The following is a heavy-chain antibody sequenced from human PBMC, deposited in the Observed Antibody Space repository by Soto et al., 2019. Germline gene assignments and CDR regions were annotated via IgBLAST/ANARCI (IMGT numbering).Heavy chain of an antibody. D-gene: IGHD5-18*01. CDR1: GDSISSGDYY. V-gene: IGHV4-30-4*01. J-gene: IGHJ4*02. Sequence: SETLSLTCTVSGDSISSGDYYWSWIRQPPGKGLEWIGCIYYSGSTNYNPSLKSRVTISVDTSKNQFSLKLTSVTAADTAVYSCARTPWDGYTGYYFDYWGQGTLVTVSS. CDR3: ARTPWDGYTGYYFDY. CDR2: IYYSGST.